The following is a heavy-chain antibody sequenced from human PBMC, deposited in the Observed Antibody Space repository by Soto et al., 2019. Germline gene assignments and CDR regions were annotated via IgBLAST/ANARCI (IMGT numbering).Heavy chain of an antibody. D-gene: IGHD3-22*01. CDR2: LCASGGCA. J-gene: IGHJ4*02. V-gene: IGHV3-23*01. Sequence: PGGSLRLSCAASGFTFRTYAMTWVRQAPGKGLEWVSALCASGGCAFYADSVRGRFTISRDNSKNTLYLQMNSLRAEDTAVYYCARDFPSGYYYDSSGFFDYWGQGTLVTVSS. CDR3: ARDFPSGYYYDSSGFFDY. CDR1: GFTFRTYA.